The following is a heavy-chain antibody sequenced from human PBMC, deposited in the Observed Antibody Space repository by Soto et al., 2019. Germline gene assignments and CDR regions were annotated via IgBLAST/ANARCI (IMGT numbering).Heavy chain of an antibody. J-gene: IGHJ1*01. CDR1: GFIFSSYS. Sequence: QVQLVESGGDVVQPGRSLRLSCLTSGFIFSSYSLHWVRQAPGKGLEWLTFMSYDGTTKYYADSVRGRFNVSRDNSKNTLYLQMNSLRPEDTAVYYCARDAYDDPPGYFQHWGQGTLVSVSS. CDR2: MSYDGTTK. CDR3: ARDAYDDPPGYFQH. D-gene: IGHD3-22*01. V-gene: IGHV3-30-3*01.